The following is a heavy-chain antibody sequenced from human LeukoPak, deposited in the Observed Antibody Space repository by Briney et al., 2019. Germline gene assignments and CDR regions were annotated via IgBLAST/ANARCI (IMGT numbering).Heavy chain of an antibody. CDR2: ISAYNGNT. Sequence: ASVRVSCKASGYTFTSYGINWVRQAPGQGLEWMGWISAYNGNTNYAQKLQGRGTMTTDTSTSTAYMELRSLRSDDTAVYYCARDDQVGATLDYWGQGTLVTVSS. V-gene: IGHV1-18*01. CDR3: ARDDQVGATLDY. J-gene: IGHJ4*02. D-gene: IGHD1-26*01. CDR1: GYTFTSYG.